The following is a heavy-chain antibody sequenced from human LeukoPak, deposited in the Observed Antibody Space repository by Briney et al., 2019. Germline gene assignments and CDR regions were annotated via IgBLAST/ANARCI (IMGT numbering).Heavy chain of an antibody. CDR2: ISYDGANI. D-gene: IGHD6-19*01. V-gene: IGHV3-30*03. Sequence: GGSLRLSCAASGFTFSDYAINWVRQAPGKGLEWVTIISYDGANIHYADSVKGRFTISRDNSKNTLYLQMNSLRVEDTAVYYCARCLTSGWFLDFWGQGTLVTVSS. J-gene: IGHJ4*02. CDR3: ARCLTSGWFLDF. CDR1: GFTFSDYA.